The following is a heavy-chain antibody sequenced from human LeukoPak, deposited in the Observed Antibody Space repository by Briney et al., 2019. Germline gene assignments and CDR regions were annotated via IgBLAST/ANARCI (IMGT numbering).Heavy chain of an antibody. J-gene: IGHJ4*02. D-gene: IGHD7-27*01. V-gene: IGHV4-39*07. Sequence: ETLSLTCTVSGGSISSSSYYWGWIRQPPGKGLEWIGSIYYSGSTYYNPSLKSRVTISVDTSKNQFSLKLSSVTAADTAVYYCARGGSDWGYYFDYWGQGTLVTVSS. CDR3: ARGGSDWGYYFDY. CDR2: IYYSGST. CDR1: GGSISSSSYY.